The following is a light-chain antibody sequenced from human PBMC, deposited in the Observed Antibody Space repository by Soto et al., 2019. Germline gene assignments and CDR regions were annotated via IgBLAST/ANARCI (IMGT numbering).Light chain of an antibody. CDR1: PSVSSSY. J-gene: IGKJ4*01. CDR3: QPDGSSGLN. V-gene: IGKV3-20*01. CDR2: GAS. Sequence: EIGLTQSPGTLSLSPGERATLSCRASPSVSSSYLAWYQQKPGQAPRLLIYGASSRATGSPDRLSGSGSGTGFTLTISRLEPEAVAVYDGQPDGSSGLNFGGGTKVESK.